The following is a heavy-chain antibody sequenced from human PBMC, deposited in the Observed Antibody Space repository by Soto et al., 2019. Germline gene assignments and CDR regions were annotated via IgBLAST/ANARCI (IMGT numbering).Heavy chain of an antibody. V-gene: IGHV1-18*04. D-gene: IGHD6-25*01. Sequence: ASVKVSCKASGYTFSSNSIHWVRQAPGQGLEWMGWITPFNGDTSYAQKFQGRVTMTTDTSTSTVFMELRSLRFDDTAVYYCARRKERSGPHYFDYWGQGSQVTVSS. J-gene: IGHJ4*02. CDR3: ARRKERSGPHYFDY. CDR2: ITPFNGDT. CDR1: GYTFSSNS.